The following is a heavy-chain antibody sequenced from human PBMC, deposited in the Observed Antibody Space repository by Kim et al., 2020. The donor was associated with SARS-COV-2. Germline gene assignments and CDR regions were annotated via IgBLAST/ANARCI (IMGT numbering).Heavy chain of an antibody. V-gene: IGHV4-39*01. J-gene: IGHJ4*02. Sequence: SETLSLTCTVSGGSISSSSYYWGWIRQPPGKGLEWIGSIYYSGSTYYNPSLKSRVTISVDTSKNQFSLKLSSVTAADTAVYYCARRGSYRIAARPQGRQPYFDYWGQGTLVTVSS. CDR3: ARRGSYRIAARPQGRQPYFDY. CDR2: IYYSGST. CDR1: GGSISSSSYY. D-gene: IGHD6-6*01.